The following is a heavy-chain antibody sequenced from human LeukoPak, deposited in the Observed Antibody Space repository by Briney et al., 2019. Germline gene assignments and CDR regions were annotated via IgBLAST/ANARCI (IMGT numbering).Heavy chain of an antibody. D-gene: IGHD1-20*01. CDR1: GFTFSSYW. CDR3: ANSITGTTWGEFDP. V-gene: IGHV3-7*03. J-gene: IGHJ5*02. CDR2: IKQDGSEK. Sequence: PGGSLRLSCAASGFTFSSYWMSWVRQAPGKGLEWVANIKQDGSEKYYVDSVKGRFTISRDNAKNSLYLQMNSLRAEDTAVYYCANSITGTTWGEFDPWGQGTLVTVSS.